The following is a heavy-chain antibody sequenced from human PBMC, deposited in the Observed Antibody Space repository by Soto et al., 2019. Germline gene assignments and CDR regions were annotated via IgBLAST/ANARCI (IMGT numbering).Heavy chain of an antibody. J-gene: IGHJ6*02. CDR2: IAGSSGTI. CDR3: ARGRGDFYYYAMDV. V-gene: IGHV3-48*02. Sequence: EVQLVESGGGWVQPGWSLRLSCAAAGFTFSSYSMNWVRQAPGKGLEWLSYIAGSSGTIYYADSVKGRFTISRDDAKNALYLQVNILRDEDTAVYYCARGRGDFYYYAMDVWGHGTPVTVSS. CDR1: GFTFSSYS.